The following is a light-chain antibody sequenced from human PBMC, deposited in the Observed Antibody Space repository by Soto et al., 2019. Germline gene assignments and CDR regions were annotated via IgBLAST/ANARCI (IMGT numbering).Light chain of an antibody. J-gene: IGLJ2*01. CDR3: SSYTSSSTPYVV. Sequence: QSALTQPASVSGSPGQSITISCTGTSSDVGGYNYVSWYQQHPGKAPKLMIYDVSNRPSGVSNRFSGSKSGNTASLTISGLQXEDXADYYCSSYTSSSTPYVVFGGGTKLTVL. CDR2: DVS. V-gene: IGLV2-14*01. CDR1: SSDVGGYNY.